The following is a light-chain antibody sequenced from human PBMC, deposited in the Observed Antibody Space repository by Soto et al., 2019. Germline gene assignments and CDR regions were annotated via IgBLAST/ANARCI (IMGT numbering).Light chain of an antibody. CDR3: AAWDDSLNGVV. V-gene: IGLV2-14*01. CDR1: SSDVGAYNS. Sequence: QSALTQPASVSGSPGQSITISCTGTSSDVGAYNSVSWYHQHPGKAPKLIIYEVSDRPSGVPDRFSGSKSGTSASLAISGLQSEDEADYYCAAWDDSLNGVVFGGGTKLTVL. CDR2: EVS. J-gene: IGLJ2*01.